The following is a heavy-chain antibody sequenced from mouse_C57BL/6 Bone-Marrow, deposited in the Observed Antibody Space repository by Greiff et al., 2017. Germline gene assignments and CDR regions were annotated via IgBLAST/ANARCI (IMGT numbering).Heavy chain of an antibody. CDR3: ASRGAFSNYFDY. V-gene: IGHV1-55*01. J-gene: IGHJ2*01. D-gene: IGHD1-1*01. CDR1: GYTFTSYW. CDR2: IYPGSGST. Sequence: QVQLQQPGAELVKPGASVKMSCKASGYTFTSYWITWVKQRPGQGLEWIGDIYPGSGSTNYNEKFKSKATLTVDTSSSTAYMQHSSLTSEDSAVYYCASRGAFSNYFDYWGQGTTLTVSS.